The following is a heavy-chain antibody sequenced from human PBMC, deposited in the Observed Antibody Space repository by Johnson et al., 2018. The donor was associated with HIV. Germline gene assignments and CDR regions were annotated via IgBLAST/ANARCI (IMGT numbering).Heavy chain of an antibody. Sequence: VQLVESGGGLVQPGESLRLSCAASGFSFSNYWMTWVRQAPGKVLEWVATIKEDGSDKYYVDSVKGRFTISRDNAENSLYLQMRTLRVEDTAVYFCATGRASVWGQGTMVTVSS. J-gene: IGHJ3*01. V-gene: IGHV3-7*01. CDR1: GFSFSNYW. CDR3: ATGRASV. CDR2: IKEDGSDK.